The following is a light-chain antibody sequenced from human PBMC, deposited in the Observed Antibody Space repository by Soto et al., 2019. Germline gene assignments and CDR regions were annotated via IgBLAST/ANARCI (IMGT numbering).Light chain of an antibody. CDR3: QQYNEWPPFT. CDR1: QSVSGSY. Sequence: TQSPSFLSASVGDRVTVSCRASQSVSGSYLAWYQQKPGQAPRLVIYAASTRATGIPDRFSGSVSGTEFTLTISSLQSEDFAVYYCQQYNEWPPFTFGQGTRLEIK. CDR2: AAS. V-gene: IGKV3-15*01. J-gene: IGKJ5*01.